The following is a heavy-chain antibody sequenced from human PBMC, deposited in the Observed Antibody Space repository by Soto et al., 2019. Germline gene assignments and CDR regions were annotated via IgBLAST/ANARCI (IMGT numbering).Heavy chain of an antibody. CDR2: ISAYNGNT. CDR3: ARSHDFWSGYPQYYFDY. CDR1: GYTFTSYY. J-gene: IGHJ4*02. V-gene: IGHV1-18*04. Sequence: ASVKVSCKASGYTFTSYYMYWVRQAPGQGLEWMGWISAYNGNTNYAQKLQGRVTMTTDTSTSTAYMELRSLRSDDTAVYYCARSHDFWSGYPQYYFDYWGQGTLVTVSS. D-gene: IGHD3-3*01.